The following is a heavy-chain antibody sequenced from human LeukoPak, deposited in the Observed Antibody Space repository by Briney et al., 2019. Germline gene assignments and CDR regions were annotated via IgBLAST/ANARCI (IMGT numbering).Heavy chain of an antibody. D-gene: IGHD4-17*01. CDR1: GFTFSSYS. Sequence: PGGSLRLSCAASGFTFSSYSMNWVRQAPGKGLEWVSCITTSSSYIYYADSVKGRFTISRDNAKNSLYLQMNSLRAKDTAVYYCARKQVYGDYLQYFDYWGQGALVTVSS. CDR3: ARKQVYGDYLQYFDY. CDR2: ITTSSSYI. V-gene: IGHV3-21*01. J-gene: IGHJ4*02.